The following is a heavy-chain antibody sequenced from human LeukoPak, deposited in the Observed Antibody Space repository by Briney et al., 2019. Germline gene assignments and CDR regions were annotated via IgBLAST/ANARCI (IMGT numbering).Heavy chain of an antibody. V-gene: IGHV4-59*12. CDR1: GGSIRSYY. Sequence: SETLSLTCTVSGGSIRSYYWSWIRQPPGKGLEWIAYIYYSGSTNYNPSLKSRVTISVDTSKNQFSLKLSSVTAADTAVYYCARDLRYSYADYWGQGTLVTVSS. CDR2: IYYSGST. D-gene: IGHD5-18*01. CDR3: ARDLRYSYADY. J-gene: IGHJ4*02.